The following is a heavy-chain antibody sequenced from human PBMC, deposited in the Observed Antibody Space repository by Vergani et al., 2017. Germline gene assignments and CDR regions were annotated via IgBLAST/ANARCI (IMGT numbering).Heavy chain of an antibody. D-gene: IGHD2-2*01. CDR2: ISAYNGNT. CDR3: ARAAILLHPGNLRNVVPAARGWFDP. Sequence: QVQLVQSGAEVKKPGASVKVSCKASGYTFTSYGISWVRQAPGQGLEWMGWISAYNGNTHYAQKLQGRVTMTTDTATSTAYMELRSLRSDDTAVYYCARAAILLHPGNLRNVVPAARGWFDPWGQGTLVTGS. CDR1: GYTFTSYG. J-gene: IGHJ5*02. V-gene: IGHV1-18*01.